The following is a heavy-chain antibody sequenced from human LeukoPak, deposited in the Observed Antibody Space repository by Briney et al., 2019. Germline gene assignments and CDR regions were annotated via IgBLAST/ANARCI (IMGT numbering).Heavy chain of an antibody. V-gene: IGHV1-69*04. CDR1: GGTFSSYA. J-gene: IGHJ4*02. CDR2: IIPILGIA. Sequence: ASVKVSCKASGGTFSSYAISWVRQAPGQGLEWMGRIIPILGIANYAQKFQGRVTITADKSTSTAYMELSSLRSEDTAVYYCAARTYGGNGRGVDYWGQGTLVTVSS. CDR3: AARTYGGNGRGVDY. D-gene: IGHD4-23*01.